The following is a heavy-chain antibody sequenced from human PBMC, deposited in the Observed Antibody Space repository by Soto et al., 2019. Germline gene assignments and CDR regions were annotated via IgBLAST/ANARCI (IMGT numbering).Heavy chain of an antibody. D-gene: IGHD1-26*01. CDR1: GFPFSSYV. V-gene: IGHV3-23*01. Sequence: EVQLLESGGGLVQRGGSLRLSCAASGFPFSSYVMAWVRQAPGKGLEWVSGISGGGSNTFYADSVKGRFTISRDNSKSTVFLHMDSLRVEDTATYYCVKSGSHFFHAFDLWGQGTVVTVS. J-gene: IGHJ3*01. CDR2: ISGGGSNT. CDR3: VKSGSHFFHAFDL.